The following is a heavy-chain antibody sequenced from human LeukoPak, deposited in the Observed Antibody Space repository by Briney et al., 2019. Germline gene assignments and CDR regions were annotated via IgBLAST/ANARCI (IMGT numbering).Heavy chain of an antibody. CDR1: GFTFSNYE. CDR3: ARKLWFGEPCCYFDY. D-gene: IGHD3-10*01. J-gene: IGHJ4*02. CDR2: ISSSSSYI. V-gene: IGHV3-21*01. Sequence: GGSLRLSCAASGFTFSNYEMNWVRQAPGKGLEWVSSISSSSSYIYYADSVKGRFTISRDNAKNSLHLQMNSLRAEDTAVYYCARKLWFGEPCCYFDYWGQGTLVTVSS.